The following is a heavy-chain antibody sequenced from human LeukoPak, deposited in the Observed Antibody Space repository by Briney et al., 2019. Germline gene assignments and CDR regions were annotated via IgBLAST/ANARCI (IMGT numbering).Heavy chain of an antibody. CDR1: GFTFSTYC. V-gene: IGHV3-74*01. J-gene: IGHJ4*02. CDR3: VRDFRSADY. CDR2: ICPDGTVT. Sequence: GGSLRLSCAASGFTFSTYCMHWVRQAPGKGPMWVSRICPDGTVTNYTDSVKARFIISRDNARNTVYLQMNSLRVEDTAVYYCVRDFRSADYWGQGTLVTVSS.